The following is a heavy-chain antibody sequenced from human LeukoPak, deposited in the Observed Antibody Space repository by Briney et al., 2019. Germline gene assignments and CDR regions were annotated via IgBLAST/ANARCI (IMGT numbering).Heavy chain of an antibody. D-gene: IGHD2-8*02. J-gene: IGHJ4*02. CDR2: INPSGGST. V-gene: IGHV1-46*01. CDR3: ARDLGLLAGGYYFDY. CDR1: GYTFTSYY. Sequence: GSSVKVSCKASGYTFTSYYMHWLRQAPGQGLEWMGIINPSGGSTSYAQKFQGRVTMTRDTSTSTVYMELSSLRSEGTAVYYCARDLGLLAGGYYFDYWGQGTLVTVSS.